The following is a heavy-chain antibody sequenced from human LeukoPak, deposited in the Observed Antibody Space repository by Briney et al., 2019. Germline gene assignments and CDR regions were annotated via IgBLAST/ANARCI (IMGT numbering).Heavy chain of an antibody. V-gene: IGHV1-18*01. Sequence: ASVKVSCKASGYTFTSYGISWVRQAPGQGLEWMGWIGAYNGNTNYAQKLQGRVTMTTDTSTSTAYMELRSLRSDDTAVYYCARSVAGKRGTVTTNYFDYWGQGTLVTVSS. J-gene: IGHJ4*02. CDR1: GYTFTSYG. D-gene: IGHD4-17*01. CDR3: ARSVAGKRGTVTTNYFDY. CDR2: IGAYNGNT.